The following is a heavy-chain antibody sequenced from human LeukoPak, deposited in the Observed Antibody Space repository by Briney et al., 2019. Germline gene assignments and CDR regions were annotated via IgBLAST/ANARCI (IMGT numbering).Heavy chain of an antibody. CDR1: GYTFTSYD. CDR2: MNPNSGNT. Sequence: GASVKVSCKASGYTFTSYDINWVRQATGQGLEWMGWMNPNSGNTGYAQKFQGRVTMTRDTSISTAYMELSRLRSDDTAVYYCATQKYSSGWSFDYWGQGTLVTVSS. D-gene: IGHD6-19*01. CDR3: ATQKYSSGWSFDY. J-gene: IGHJ4*02. V-gene: IGHV1-8*01.